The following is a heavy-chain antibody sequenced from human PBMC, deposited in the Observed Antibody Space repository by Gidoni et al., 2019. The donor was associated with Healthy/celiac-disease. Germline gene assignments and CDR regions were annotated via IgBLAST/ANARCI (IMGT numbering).Heavy chain of an antibody. CDR1: GGSISSSSYY. Sequence: QLQLQESGPGLVKPSETLSLTCTVSGGSISSSSYYWGWVRQPPGKGLAWIGSIYYSGSTYYNPSLKSRVTISVDTSKNQFSLKLSSVTAADTAVYYCARQSGMATIPGFDYWGQGTLVTVSS. V-gene: IGHV4-39*01. CDR2: IYYSGST. CDR3: ARQSGMATIPGFDY. D-gene: IGHD5-12*01. J-gene: IGHJ4*02.